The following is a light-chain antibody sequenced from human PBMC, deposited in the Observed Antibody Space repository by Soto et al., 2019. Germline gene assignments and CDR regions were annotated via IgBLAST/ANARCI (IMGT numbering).Light chain of an antibody. Sequence: ELVLTPSPVTLSLSPGERATLSCRAGQSVSSSLAWYQQKPGQAPRLLIYDASNRATGIPARFSGSGSGTDFTLTISSLEPEDFAVYYCQQRSNWQVTFGQGTRLEI. V-gene: IGKV3-11*01. CDR2: DAS. CDR1: QSVSSS. J-gene: IGKJ5*01. CDR3: QQRSNWQVT.